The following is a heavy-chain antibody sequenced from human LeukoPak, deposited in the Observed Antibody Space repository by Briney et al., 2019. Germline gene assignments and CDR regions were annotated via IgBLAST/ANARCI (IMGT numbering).Heavy chain of an antibody. CDR2: MNPNSGNT. CDR3: ARDHDYAMNTFAY. V-gene: IGHV1-8*01. Sequence: GASVKVSCKASGYTFTSYDINWVRQATGQGLEWMGWMNPNSGNTGYAQKFQGRVTMTRNTSISTAYMELSSLRAEDTAVYYCARDHDYAMNTFAYWGQGTLVTVS. CDR1: GYTFTSYD. D-gene: IGHD2-8*01. J-gene: IGHJ4*02.